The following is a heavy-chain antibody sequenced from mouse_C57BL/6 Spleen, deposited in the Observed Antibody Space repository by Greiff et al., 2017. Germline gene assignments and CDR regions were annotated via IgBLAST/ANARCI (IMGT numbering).Heavy chain of an antibody. CDR2: IDPSDSYT. Sequence: QVQLQQPGAELVKPGASVKLSCKASGYTFTSYWMQWVKQRPGQGLEWIGEIDPSDSYTHYNQKFKGKATLTVDTSSSTAYMQLSSLTSEDSEGYYGARWAVTTRYAMDYWGQGTSVTVSS. D-gene: IGHD2-2*01. V-gene: IGHV1-50*01. CDR3: ARWAVTTRYAMDY. J-gene: IGHJ4*01. CDR1: GYTFTSYW.